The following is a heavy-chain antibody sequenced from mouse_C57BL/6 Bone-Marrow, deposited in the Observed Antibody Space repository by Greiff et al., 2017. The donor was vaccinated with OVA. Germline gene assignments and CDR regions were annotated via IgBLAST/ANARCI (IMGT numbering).Heavy chain of an antibody. CDR3: TRGDYGLDGDY. CDR1: GFTFSSYA. CDR2: ISSGGEYI. Sequence: EVQLVESGEGLVKPGGSLKFSCAASGFTFSSYAMSWVRQTPETRLEWVAYISSGGEYIYYADTVKGRFTISRDNARNTLYLQMSRLKSEDTAMYYCTRGDYGLDGDYWGQGTTLTVSS. V-gene: IGHV5-9-1*02. D-gene: IGHD1-1*02. J-gene: IGHJ2*01.